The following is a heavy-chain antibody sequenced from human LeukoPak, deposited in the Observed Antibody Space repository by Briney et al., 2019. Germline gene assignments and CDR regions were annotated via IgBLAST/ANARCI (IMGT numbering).Heavy chain of an antibody. CDR2: IYYGGST. V-gene: IGHV4-39*07. CDR1: GGSISSSSYY. CDR3: ARTGDSGYAPDY. J-gene: IGHJ4*02. D-gene: IGHD5-12*01. Sequence: SETLSLTFTVSGGSISSSSYYWGWIRQPPGKGLEWIGSIYYGGSTSYNPSLKGRVTISVDTSKNQFSLRLTSVTAADTAVYYCARTGDSGYAPDYWGQGTLVTVSS.